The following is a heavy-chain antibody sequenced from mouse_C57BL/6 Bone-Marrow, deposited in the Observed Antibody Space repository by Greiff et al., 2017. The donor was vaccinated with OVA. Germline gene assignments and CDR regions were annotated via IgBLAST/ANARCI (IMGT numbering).Heavy chain of an antibody. J-gene: IGHJ4*01. Sequence: VQLKESGPGLVKPSQSLSLTCSVPGYSITSGYYWNWIRQFPGNKLEWMGYISYDGSNNYNPSLKNRISITRDTSKNQFFLKLNSVTTEDTATYYCARPPIYYYGSSYAMDYWGQGTSVTVSS. V-gene: IGHV3-6*01. CDR2: ISYDGSN. CDR3: ARPPIYYYGSSYAMDY. D-gene: IGHD1-1*01. CDR1: GYSITSGYY.